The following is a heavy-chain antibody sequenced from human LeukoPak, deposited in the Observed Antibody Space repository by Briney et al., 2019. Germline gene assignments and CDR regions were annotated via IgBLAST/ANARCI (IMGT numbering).Heavy chain of an antibody. J-gene: IGHJ4*02. CDR3: ARGHSSSWYSSMLPYPRLPTDY. Sequence: QPGGSLRLSCAASGFTFSSYAMSWVRQAPGKGLEWVSAISGSGGSTYYADSVKGRFTISRDNSKNTLYLQMNSLRAEDTAVYYCARGHSSSWYSSMLPYPRLPTDYWGQGTLVTVSS. V-gene: IGHV3-23*01. D-gene: IGHD6-13*01. CDR2: ISGSGGST. CDR1: GFTFSSYA.